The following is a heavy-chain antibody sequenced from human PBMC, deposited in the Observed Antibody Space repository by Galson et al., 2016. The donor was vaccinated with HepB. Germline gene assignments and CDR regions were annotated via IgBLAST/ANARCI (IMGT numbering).Heavy chain of an antibody. Sequence: SLRLSCAASGFTFSSYGMHWVRQAPGKGLEWVAVISYDGSNKNYAGSVKGRFTISRDNSKNTLYLQMNSLRAEDTAVYYCAKVPYRGSCHIHHYDFDYWGQGTLVTVSS. D-gene: IGHD1-26*01. CDR1: GFTFSSYG. CDR2: ISYDGSNK. V-gene: IGHV3-30*18. CDR3: AKVPYRGSCHIHHYDFDY. J-gene: IGHJ4*02.